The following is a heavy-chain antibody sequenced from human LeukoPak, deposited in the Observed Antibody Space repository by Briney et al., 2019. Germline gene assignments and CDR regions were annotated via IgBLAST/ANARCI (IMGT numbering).Heavy chain of an antibody. CDR2: INHSGST. D-gene: IGHD3-22*01. Sequence: PSETLSLTCAVYGGSFSGYYWSWIRQPPGKGLEWIGEINHSGSTNYNPSLKSRVTISVDTSKNQFSLKLSSVTAADTAVYYCARGVGYYDSSGYYFHDYWGQGTLVTVSS. CDR1: GGSFSGYY. J-gene: IGHJ4*02. V-gene: IGHV4-34*01. CDR3: ARGVGYYDSSGYYFHDY.